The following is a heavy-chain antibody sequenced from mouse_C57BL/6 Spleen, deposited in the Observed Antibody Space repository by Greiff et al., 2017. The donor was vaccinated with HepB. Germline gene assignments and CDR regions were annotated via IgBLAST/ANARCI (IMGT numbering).Heavy chain of an antibody. V-gene: IGHV1-55*01. D-gene: IGHD2-4*01. CDR2: IYPGSGST. CDR3: ATLPGDYDGVRFAY. Sequence: QVQLQQSGAELVKPGASVKMSCKASGYTFTSYWITWVKQRPGQGLEWIGDIYPGSGSTNYNEKFKSKATLTVDTSSSTAYMQLSSLTSEDSAVYYCATLPGDYDGVRFAYWGQGTLVTVSA. CDR1: GYTFTSYW. J-gene: IGHJ3*01.